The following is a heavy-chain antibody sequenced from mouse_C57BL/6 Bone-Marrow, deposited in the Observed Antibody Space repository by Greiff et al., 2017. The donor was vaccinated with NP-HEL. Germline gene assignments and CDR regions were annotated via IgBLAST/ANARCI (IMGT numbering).Heavy chain of an antibody. V-gene: IGHV5-17*01. J-gene: IGHJ4*01. CDR1: GFTFSDYG. D-gene: IGHD1-1*01. CDR3: ARWITTVVATEAMDY. Sequence: EVKLMESGGGLVKPGGSLKLSCAASGFTFSDYGMHWVRQAPEKGLEWVAYISSGSSTIYYADTVKGRFTISRDNAKNTLFLQMTSLRSEDTAMYYCARWITTVVATEAMDYWGQGTSVTVSS. CDR2: ISSGSSTI.